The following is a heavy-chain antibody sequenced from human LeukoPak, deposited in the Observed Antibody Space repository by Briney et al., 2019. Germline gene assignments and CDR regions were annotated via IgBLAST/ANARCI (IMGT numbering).Heavy chain of an antibody. D-gene: IGHD2-15*01. J-gene: IGHJ6*03. V-gene: IGHV3-23*01. CDR2: ISGSGGST. CDR3: AKGVGRYYYYMDV. Sequence: GGSLRLSCAASGFTFSSYAMSWVRQAPGKGLEWVSAISGSGGSTYYTDSVKGRFTISRDNSKNTLYLQMNSLRAEDTAVYYCAKGVGRYYYYMDVWGKGTTVTVSS. CDR1: GFTFSSYA.